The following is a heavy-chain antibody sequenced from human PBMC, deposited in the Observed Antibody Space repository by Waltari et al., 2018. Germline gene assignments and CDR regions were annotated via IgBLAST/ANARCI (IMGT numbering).Heavy chain of an antibody. J-gene: IGHJ3*02. CDR2: CDPEDGET. V-gene: IGHV1-24*01. CDR3: AGSGIFGVVNPDAFDI. Sequence: QVQLVQSGAEVKKPGASVKVSCKVSGYTLHELSMHWVRQAPGKGLEWMGGCDPEDGETIYAQKFQGRVTMTEDTSTDTAYMELSSLRSEDTAVYYCAGSGIFGVVNPDAFDIWGQGTMVTVSS. D-gene: IGHD3-3*01. CDR1: GYTLHELS.